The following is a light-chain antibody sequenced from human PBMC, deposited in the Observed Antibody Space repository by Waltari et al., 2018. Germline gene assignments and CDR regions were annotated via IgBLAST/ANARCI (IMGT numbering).Light chain of an antibody. Sequence: DIVMTQTPLSLSVTPGQPASISCKSRQGLLHSDGKTYLYWYLQKPGQSPHPLFYEVSSRLSGVPDRFSGSGSGTDFTLKISRVEAEDVGVYYCMQGIHLYTFGQGTKLEIK. CDR3: MQGIHLYT. V-gene: IGKV2-29*02. CDR2: EVS. J-gene: IGKJ2*01. CDR1: QGLLHSDGKTY.